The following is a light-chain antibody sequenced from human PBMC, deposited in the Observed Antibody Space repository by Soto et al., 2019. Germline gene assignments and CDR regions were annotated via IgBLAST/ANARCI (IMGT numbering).Light chain of an antibody. CDR1: QVIGND. J-gene: IGKJ5*01. CDR2: AAS. V-gene: IGKV1-17*01. Sequence: IQMTQSPSSLSASVGDRVTISWRASQVIGNDLAWYQQKPGKAPRLLIFAASNLQSGVPSRFSGSGSGTEFTLTISSLQPEDFATYYCLQYKNSPITFGQGTRLEIK. CDR3: LQYKNSPIT.